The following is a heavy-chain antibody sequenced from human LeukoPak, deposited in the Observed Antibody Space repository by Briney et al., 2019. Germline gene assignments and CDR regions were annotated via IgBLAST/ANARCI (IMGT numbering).Heavy chain of an antibody. Sequence: SETLSLTCTVSGYSISSGYYWGWIRQPPGKGLEWIGNIYHSGSTYYNPSLKSRVTISLDTSENHFSLRLSSVTAADTAVYYCVRDRGEFSYSHDYWGQGTLATVSS. V-gene: IGHV4-38-2*02. CDR1: GYSISSGYY. CDR3: VRDRGEFSYSHDY. D-gene: IGHD1-26*01. J-gene: IGHJ4*02. CDR2: IYHSGST.